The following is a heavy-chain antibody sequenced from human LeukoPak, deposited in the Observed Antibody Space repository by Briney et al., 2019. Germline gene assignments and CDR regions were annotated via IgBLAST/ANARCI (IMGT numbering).Heavy chain of an antibody. CDR3: ARGYSSSWYGYYFDY. V-gene: IGHV4-34*01. CDR2: INHSGST. D-gene: IGHD6-13*01. CDR1: GVSFSGYY. Sequence: SETLSLTCAVYGVSFSGYYWSWIRQPPGKGLEWLGEINHSGSTNYNPSLKSRVTISVDTSKNQLSLKLSSVTAADTAVYYCARGYSSSWYGYYFDYWGQGTLVTVSS. J-gene: IGHJ4*02.